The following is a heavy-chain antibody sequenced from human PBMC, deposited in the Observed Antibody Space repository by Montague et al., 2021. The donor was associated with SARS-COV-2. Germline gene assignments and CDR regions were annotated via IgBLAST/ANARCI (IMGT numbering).Heavy chain of an antibody. Sequence: SLRLSCAASGFTFSSYTMHWVRQAPGKGLEWVAGITYNGSNIYYADSVKGRFTISRDNSKNTLYLQMNSLRAEDTAVYYWERDSIYDSSGYSFDFWGQGTLVTVSS. CDR3: ERDSIYDSSGYSFDF. J-gene: IGHJ4*02. CDR2: ITYNGSNI. D-gene: IGHD3-22*01. CDR1: GFTFSSYT. V-gene: IGHV3-30-3*01.